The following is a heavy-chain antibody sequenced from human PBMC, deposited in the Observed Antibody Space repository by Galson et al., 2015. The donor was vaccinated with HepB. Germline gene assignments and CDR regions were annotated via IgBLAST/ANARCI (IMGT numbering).Heavy chain of an antibody. Sequence: SVKVSCKASGYTFTSYYMHWVRQAPGQGLEWMGIINPSGGSTSYAQKFQGRVTMTRDTSTSTVYMELSSLRSEDTAVYYCARASYDILTGYYPYNWFDPRGQGTLVTVSS. CDR3: ARASYDILTGYYPYNWFDP. V-gene: IGHV1-46*01. D-gene: IGHD3-9*01. CDR2: INPSGGST. CDR1: GYTFTSYY. J-gene: IGHJ5*02.